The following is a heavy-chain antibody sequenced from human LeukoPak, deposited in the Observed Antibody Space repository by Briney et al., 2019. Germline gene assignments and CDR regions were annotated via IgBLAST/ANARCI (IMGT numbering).Heavy chain of an antibody. CDR3: ARVRSTTSYFYFDY. V-gene: IGHV3-33*08. CDR2: IWFDGSNK. Sequence: PGGSLRLSCAASGFTFSSFAMHWVRQAPGKGLEWLAIIWFDGSNKYYADSVKDRFTISRDNSKNTLYLQMNSLRAEDTAVYYCARVRSTTSYFYFDYWGQGTLVTVSS. CDR1: GFTFSSFA. J-gene: IGHJ4*02. D-gene: IGHD2-2*01.